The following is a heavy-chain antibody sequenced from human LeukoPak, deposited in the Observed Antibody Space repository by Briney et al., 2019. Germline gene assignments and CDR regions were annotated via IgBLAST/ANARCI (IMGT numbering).Heavy chain of an antibody. V-gene: IGHV3-23*01. CDR3: AKGGVVLWFGELLYFDY. J-gene: IGHJ4*02. CDR2: ISGSGGST. CDR1: GFTFSSYA. Sequence: GGSLRLSCAASGFTFSSYAMSWVRQAPGKGLEWVSAISGSGGSTYYADSVKGRFTISRDNSKNTLYLQMNSLRAEDTAVYYCAKGGVVLWFGELLYFDYWGQGTLVTVSS. D-gene: IGHD3-10*01.